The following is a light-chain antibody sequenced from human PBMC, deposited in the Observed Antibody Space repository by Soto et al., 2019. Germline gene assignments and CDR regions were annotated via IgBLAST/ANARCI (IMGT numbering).Light chain of an antibody. CDR2: GAS. CDR1: QSVRNN. Sequence: EILITQSPATLSVSPGERATLSCRASQSVRNNLAWYQQKPGQAPSLLIYGASTRATGIPARFSGSGSGTEFTLTIRSLQSEDFAVYYCQQYINLWTFGQGTKVDI. V-gene: IGKV3-15*01. CDR3: QQYINLWT. J-gene: IGKJ1*01.